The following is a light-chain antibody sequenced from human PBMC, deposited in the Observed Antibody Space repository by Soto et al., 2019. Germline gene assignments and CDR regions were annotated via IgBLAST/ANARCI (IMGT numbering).Light chain of an antibody. CDR2: AAS. CDR3: QQSYTTLFT. J-gene: IGKJ3*01. V-gene: IGKV1-39*01. Sequence: DIQMTQYRSSLSASVGDRVTITCRASQSISNYLNWYPQKPGKAPKLLIYAASSLQSGVPSRFSGSGSGTDFTLTISSLQPEDFATYSCQQSYTTLFTFGPVTNVDIK. CDR1: QSISNY.